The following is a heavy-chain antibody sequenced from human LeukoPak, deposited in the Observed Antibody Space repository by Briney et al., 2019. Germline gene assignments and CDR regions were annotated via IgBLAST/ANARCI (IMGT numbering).Heavy chain of an antibody. CDR3: AREDSASGRGLGS. CDR2: IYTSETT. CDR1: GGSISSYF. D-gene: IGHD3-10*01. V-gene: IGHV4-4*07. J-gene: IGHJ5*02. Sequence: SETLSLTCTVSGGSISSYFWTWIRQPAGKGLEWIGRIYTSETTNYSPSLKNRVTMSVDTSKNQFSLKVSSVTAADTAVYYCAREDSASGRGLGSWGQGTLVTVSS.